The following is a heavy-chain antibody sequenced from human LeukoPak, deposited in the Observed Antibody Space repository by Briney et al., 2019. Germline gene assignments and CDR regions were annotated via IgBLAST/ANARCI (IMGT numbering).Heavy chain of an antibody. CDR3: ARVIAAAGLTFDY. D-gene: IGHD6-13*01. CDR2: ISSSSSYT. J-gene: IGHJ4*02. Sequence: GGSLRLSCAASGFTFSDYYMSWIRQAPGKGLEWASYISSSSSYTNYADSVKGRFTISRDNAKNSLYPQMNSLRAEDTAVYYCARVIAAAGLTFDYWGQGTLVTVSS. CDR1: GFTFSDYY. V-gene: IGHV3-11*05.